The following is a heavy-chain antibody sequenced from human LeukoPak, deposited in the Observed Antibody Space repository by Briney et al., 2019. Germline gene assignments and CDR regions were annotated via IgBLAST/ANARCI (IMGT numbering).Heavy chain of an antibody. J-gene: IGHJ4*02. D-gene: IGHD3-10*01. Sequence: GGSLRLSCSASGFTFSTYAMHWVRQAPGKGLEYASAVNGNGDDTYYADSVKGRYTISRDNSKNTLYLQMNSLRAEDTAVYYCARATMVRGVTNYFDCWGQGTGVTVSS. CDR3: ARATMVRGVTNYFDC. V-gene: IGHV3-64*04. CDR1: GFTFSTYA. CDR2: VNGNGDDT.